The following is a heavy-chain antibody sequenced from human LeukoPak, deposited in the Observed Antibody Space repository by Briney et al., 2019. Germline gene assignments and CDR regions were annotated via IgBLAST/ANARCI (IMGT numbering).Heavy chain of an antibody. CDR1: GYTFISYA. V-gene: IGHV1-3*01. CDR2: INAGNGNT. J-gene: IGHJ4*02. CDR3: ARDLMETYYYDSSANY. Sequence: ASVKVSCKASGYTFISYAMHWVRQAPGQRLEWMGWINAGNGNTKYSQKFQGRVTITRDTSASTAYMELSRLRSDDTAVYYCARDLMETYYYDSSANYWGQGTLVTVSS. D-gene: IGHD3-22*01.